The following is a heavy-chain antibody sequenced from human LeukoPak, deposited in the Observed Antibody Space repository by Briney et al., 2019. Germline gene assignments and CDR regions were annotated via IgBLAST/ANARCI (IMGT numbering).Heavy chain of an antibody. J-gene: IGHJ4*02. V-gene: IGHV4-59*01. CDR3: ASTVFRSWRGGYFDH. Sequence: SETLSLTCTVSGGSISSYYWSWIRIRQPPGKGLEWIAYIHYSGNTNYNPSLKSRVTVSVETSKNQISLTLTSVTAADTALYYCASTVFRSWRGGYFDHWGQGTLATVSS. CDR1: GGSISSYY. D-gene: IGHD3-16*01. CDR2: IHYSGNT.